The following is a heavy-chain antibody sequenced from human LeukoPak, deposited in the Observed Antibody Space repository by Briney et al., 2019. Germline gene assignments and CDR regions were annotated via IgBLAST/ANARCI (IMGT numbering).Heavy chain of an antibody. CDR1: GGSFSGYY. V-gene: IGHV4-34*01. CDR2: INHSGST. Sequence: SKTLSLTCAVYGGSFSGYYWSWIRQPPGKGLEWIGEINHSGSTNYNPSLKSRVTISVDTSKNQFSLKLSSVTAADTAVYYCARGYRTYYGSGSRPFDYWGQGTLVTVSS. D-gene: IGHD3-10*01. J-gene: IGHJ4*02. CDR3: ARGYRTYYGSGSRPFDY.